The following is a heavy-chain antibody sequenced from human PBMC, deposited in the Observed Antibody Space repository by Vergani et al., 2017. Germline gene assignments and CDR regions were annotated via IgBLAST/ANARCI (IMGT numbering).Heavy chain of an antibody. Sequence: DVQLEESGGGLVLPGRSLRLSCVASGFTSAGYAMHWVRQAPGKGLAWVSGISWNSNSIGYADSVKGRFTISRDNAKNSLYLQMNSLRAEDTALSYCAKDLGTSSGGGWFDPWGQGTLVTVSS. D-gene: IGHD6-6*01. CDR1: GFTSAGYA. CDR3: AKDLGTSSGGGWFDP. CDR2: ISWNSNSI. J-gene: IGHJ5*02. V-gene: IGHV3-9*02.